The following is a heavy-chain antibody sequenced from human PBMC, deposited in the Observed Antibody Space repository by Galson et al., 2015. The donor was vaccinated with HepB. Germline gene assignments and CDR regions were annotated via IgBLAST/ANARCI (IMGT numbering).Heavy chain of an antibody. D-gene: IGHD3-3*01. CDR3: AKTVRNYDFWSGYYRPGIAAAGSTMDV. CDR1: GFTFSSYA. V-gene: IGHV3-23*01. J-gene: IGHJ6*02. Sequence: SLRLSCAASGFTFSSYAMSWVRQAPGKGLERVSAISGSGGSTYYADSVKGRFTISRDNSKNTLYLQMNSLRAEDTAVYYCAKTVRNYDFWSGYYRPGIAAAGSTMDVWGQGTTVTVSS. CDR2: ISGSGGST.